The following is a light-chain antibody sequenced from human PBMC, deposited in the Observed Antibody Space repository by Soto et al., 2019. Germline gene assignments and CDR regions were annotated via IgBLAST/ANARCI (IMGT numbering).Light chain of an antibody. Sequence: QSVLTQPPSASGTPGQRVTISCSGSRSNIGTNYVYWYQHLPGTAPKLLIDSNNRRPSGVPDRFTGSKSGTSASLAISGLRSEDEADYYCAAWDDSRSGPVFGGGTKLTVL. CDR2: SNN. J-gene: IGLJ2*01. V-gene: IGLV1-47*02. CDR1: RSNIGTNY. CDR3: AAWDDSRSGPV.